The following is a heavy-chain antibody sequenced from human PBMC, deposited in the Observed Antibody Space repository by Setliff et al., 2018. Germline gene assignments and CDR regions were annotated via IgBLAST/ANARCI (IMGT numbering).Heavy chain of an antibody. CDR1: GGSISSSSYY. J-gene: IGHJ4*02. CDR2: IYYSGST. D-gene: IGHD3-3*01. CDR3: ARRETYYNFWSGYHAY. Sequence: SETLSLTCTVSGGSISSSSYYWGWIRQPPGKGLEWIGSIYYSGSTYYNPSLKSRVTISVDTSKNQFSLKLSSVTAADTAVYYCARRETYYNFWSGYHAYWGQGTLVTVS. V-gene: IGHV4-39*07.